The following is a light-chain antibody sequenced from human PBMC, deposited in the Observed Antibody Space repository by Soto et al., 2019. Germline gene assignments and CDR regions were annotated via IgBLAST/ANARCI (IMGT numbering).Light chain of an antibody. J-gene: IGKJ1*01. CDR3: QQHHNWPPWT. Sequence: EIVMTQSPATLSVSPGERATLSCRASQSVSSNLAWYQQKPGQAPRLLMYGASTRATGIPDRFSGSGSGTEFTLTISSLQSEDVAVYYCQQHHNWPPWTFGQGTKVEIK. V-gene: IGKV3-15*01. CDR2: GAS. CDR1: QSVSSN.